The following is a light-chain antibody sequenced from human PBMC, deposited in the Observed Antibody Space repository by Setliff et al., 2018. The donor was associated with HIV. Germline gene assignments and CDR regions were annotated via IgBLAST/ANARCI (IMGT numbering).Light chain of an antibody. CDR3: YSYAGSHTFV. Sequence: SALTQPRSVSGSPGQSVTISCTGTTSDVGGYNFVSWYQHHPGKAPKLMIYDVIKRPSGVPDRSYGSKSGNTASLTISGLQAEDEADYDCYSYAGSHTFVFGTGTKVTVL. CDR1: TSDVGGYNF. V-gene: IGLV2-11*01. J-gene: IGLJ1*01. CDR2: DVI.